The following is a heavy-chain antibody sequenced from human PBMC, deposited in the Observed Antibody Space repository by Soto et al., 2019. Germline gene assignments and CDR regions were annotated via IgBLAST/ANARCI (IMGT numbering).Heavy chain of an antibody. CDR1: GFTFSSYA. CDR2: ISGSGGST. CDR3: AKEVRYYYDSSGYYDY. D-gene: IGHD3-22*01. Sequence: GGSLRLSCAASGFTFSSYAMSWVRQAPGKGLEWVSAISGSGGSTYYADSVKGRFTISRDNSKNTLYLQMNSLRAEDTAVYYCAKEVRYYYDSSGYYDYWGQGTLVTVSS. J-gene: IGHJ4*02. V-gene: IGHV3-23*01.